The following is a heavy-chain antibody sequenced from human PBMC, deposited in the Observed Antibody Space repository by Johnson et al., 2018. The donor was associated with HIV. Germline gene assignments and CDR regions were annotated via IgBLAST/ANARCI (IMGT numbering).Heavy chain of an antibody. CDR3: ARGSTAWGGDYVGYGLDV. Sequence: EVQLVESGGGLVQPGRSLRLSCAASGFTFDDYAMHWVRQAPGKGLEWVSGISWHSGSIGYADSVKGRFTISRDNAQKTLYLEMNSLRVDDTAGYYCARGSTAWGGDYVGYGLDVWGQGTMVTVSS. CDR1: GFTFDDYA. CDR2: ISWHSGSI. V-gene: IGHV3-9*01. J-gene: IGHJ3*01. D-gene: IGHD5-18*01.